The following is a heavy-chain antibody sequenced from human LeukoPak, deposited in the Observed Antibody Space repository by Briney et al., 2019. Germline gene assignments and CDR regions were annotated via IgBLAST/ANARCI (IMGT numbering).Heavy chain of an antibody. CDR2: IHYTANT. D-gene: IGHD2-21*02. Sequence: SETLSLTCNVSGGSLTDTSNFWAWVRQPPGGGLEWIGSIHYTANTTSNPSLKGRVTISADTSRNHFSLRLKSVTAADTAVYYCPSLTCTARTCNWFDPWGQGTQVTVSS. J-gene: IGHJ5*02. CDR3: PSLTCTARTCNWFDP. CDR1: GGSLTDTSNF. V-gene: IGHV4-39*02.